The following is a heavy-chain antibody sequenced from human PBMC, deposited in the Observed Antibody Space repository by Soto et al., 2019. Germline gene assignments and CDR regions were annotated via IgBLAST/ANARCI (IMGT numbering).Heavy chain of an antibody. CDR3: VDWNDEDVD. Sequence: GGSLRLSCVASGFTFSKYAMNWVRQAPGKGLEWVATISGTAVSTDYADSVKGRFTISRDNSRNTVSLQMDNLRVEDTATYYCVDWNDEDVDWGQGTLVTVS. CDR2: ISGTAVST. V-gene: IGHV3-23*01. D-gene: IGHD1-1*01. CDR1: GFTFSKYA. J-gene: IGHJ4*01.